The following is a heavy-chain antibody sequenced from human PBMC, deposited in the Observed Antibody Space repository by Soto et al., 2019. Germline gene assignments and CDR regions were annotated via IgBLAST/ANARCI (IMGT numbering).Heavy chain of an antibody. V-gene: IGHV1-18*04. D-gene: IGHD2-2*01. J-gene: IGHJ6*01. CDR2: ISAYNGNT. CDR1: GYTFTSYG. Sequence: ASVKVSCKASGYTFTSYGISWVRQAPGQGLEWMGWISAYNGNTNYAQKLQGRVTMTTDTSTSTAYMELRSLRSDDTAVYYCARAYHAEYYSYYGMEVWGQGTTVIVSS. CDR3: ARAYHAEYYSYYGMEV.